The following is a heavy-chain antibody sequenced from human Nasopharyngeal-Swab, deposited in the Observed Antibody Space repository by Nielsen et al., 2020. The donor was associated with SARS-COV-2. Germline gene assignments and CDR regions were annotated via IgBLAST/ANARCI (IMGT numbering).Heavy chain of an antibody. V-gene: IGHV3-7*03. D-gene: IGHD2-21*02. CDR1: GFTFSSYA. J-gene: IGHJ4*02. CDR2: IKQDGSEK. Sequence: GESLKISCAASGFTFSSYAMSWVRQAPGKGLEWVANIKQDGSEKYYVDSVKGRFTISRDNAKNSLYLQMNSLKTEDTAVYYCTRCGGGCYSGRDYWGQGTLVTVSS. CDR3: TRCGGGCYSGRDY.